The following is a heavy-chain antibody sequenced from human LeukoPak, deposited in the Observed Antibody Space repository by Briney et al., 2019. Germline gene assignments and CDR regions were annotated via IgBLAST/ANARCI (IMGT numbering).Heavy chain of an antibody. CDR3: ARPGVTAPIGWFDP. Sequence: PSETLSLTCAVYGGSFSGYYWSWIRQPPGKGLEWIGEINHSGSTNYNPSLKSRVTISVDTSKNQFSLKLSSVTAADTAVYYCARPGVTAPIGWFDPWGQGTLVTVSS. J-gene: IGHJ5*02. V-gene: IGHV4-34*01. CDR1: GGSFSGYY. D-gene: IGHD2-21*02. CDR2: INHSGST.